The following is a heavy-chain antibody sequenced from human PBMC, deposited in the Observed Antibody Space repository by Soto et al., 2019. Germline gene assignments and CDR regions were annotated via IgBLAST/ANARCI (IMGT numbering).Heavy chain of an antibody. V-gene: IGHV3-64*01. CDR1: GFTFSSYA. CDR2: ISSNGGST. Sequence: EVPLVESGGGLVQPGGSLRLSCAASGFTFSSYAMHWVRQAPGKGLEYVSAISSNGGSTYYANSVKGRFTISRDNSKNTLYLQMGSLRAEDMAVYYCARSSGWGGAPHYWGQGTLVTVSS. CDR3: ARSSGWGGAPHY. J-gene: IGHJ4*02. D-gene: IGHD6-19*01.